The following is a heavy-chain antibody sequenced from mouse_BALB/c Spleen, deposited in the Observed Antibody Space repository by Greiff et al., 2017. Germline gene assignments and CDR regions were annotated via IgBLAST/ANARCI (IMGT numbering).Heavy chain of an antibody. J-gene: IGHJ4*01. CDR3: ARGGDLGYYAMDY. V-gene: IGHV5-4*02. CDR1: GFTFSDYY. CDR2: ISDGGSYT. Sequence: EVQLMESGGGLVKPGGSLTLSCAASGFTFSDYYMYWVRQTPEKRLEWVATISDGGSYTYYPDSVSGRFTISRDNAKNSLYLQMSSLKSEDTAMYYCARGGDLGYYAMDYWGQGTSVTVSS.